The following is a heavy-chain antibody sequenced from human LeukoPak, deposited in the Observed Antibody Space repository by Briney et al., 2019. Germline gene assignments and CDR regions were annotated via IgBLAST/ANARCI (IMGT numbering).Heavy chain of an antibody. CDR3: ASIYAGGDCYSFDY. CDR1: GYSFTNYW. D-gene: IGHD2-21*02. V-gene: IGHV5-51*01. CDR2: IYPHDSDI. Sequence: PGESLKISCKVSGYSFTNYWIAWVRQMPGKGLEWMGIIYPHDSDIRYNPPFQGQVTISADKSISTAYLQWSSLKASDTAMYYCASIYAGGDCYSFDYWGQGTLATVSS. J-gene: IGHJ4*02.